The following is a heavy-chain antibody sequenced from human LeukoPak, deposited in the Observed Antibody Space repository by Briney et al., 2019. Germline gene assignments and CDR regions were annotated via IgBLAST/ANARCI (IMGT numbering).Heavy chain of an antibody. CDR3: AKDNGYCTSTSCFLEY. Sequence: GGSLRLSCVASGFTFNSYAMSWVRQAPGKGLEWVSAISGSGGSTYYADYVKGRFTISRDNSKSTLYLQMNSLGTEDTALYYCAKDNGYCTSTSCFLEYWGQGTLVTVSS. J-gene: IGHJ4*02. CDR1: GFTFNSYA. CDR2: ISGSGGST. D-gene: IGHD2-2*03. V-gene: IGHV3-23*01.